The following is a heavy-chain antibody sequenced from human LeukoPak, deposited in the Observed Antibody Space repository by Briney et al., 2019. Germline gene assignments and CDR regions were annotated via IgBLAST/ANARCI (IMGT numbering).Heavy chain of an antibody. V-gene: IGHV1-2*02. CDR2: INPNSGGT. J-gene: IGHJ4*02. CDR1: GYTFTGYY. D-gene: IGHD3-16*02. CDR3: ARAPLMITFGGVIVIFDY. Sequence: GASVTVSCKASGYTFTGYYMHWVRQAPGQGLEWMGWINPNSGGTNYAQKFQGRVTMTRDTSISTAYMELSRLRSDDTAVYYCARAPLMITFGGVIVIFDYWGQGTLVTVSS.